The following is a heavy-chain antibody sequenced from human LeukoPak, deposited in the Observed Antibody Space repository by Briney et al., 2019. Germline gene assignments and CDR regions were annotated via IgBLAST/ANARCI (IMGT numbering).Heavy chain of an antibody. D-gene: IGHD6-19*01. CDR1: GFTFDDYG. CDR3: ARDRGYSSGWYKDDAFDI. J-gene: IGHJ3*02. V-gene: IGHV3-20*04. Sequence: PGGSLRLSCAASGFTFDDYGMSWVRQAPGKGLEWVSGINWNGGSTGYADSVKGRFTISRDNAKNSLYLQMNSLRAEDTALYYCARDRGYSSGWYKDDAFDIWGQGTMVTVSS. CDR2: INWNGGST.